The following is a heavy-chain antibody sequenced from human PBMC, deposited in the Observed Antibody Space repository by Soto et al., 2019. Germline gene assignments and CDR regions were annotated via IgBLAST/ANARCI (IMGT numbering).Heavy chain of an antibody. V-gene: IGHV3-30*18. CDR2: ISYDGSNK. D-gene: IGHD6-19*01. CDR1: GFTFSSYG. CDR3: AKDMSSGCLDY. J-gene: IGHJ4*02. Sequence: GGSLRLSCAASGFTFSSYGMHWVRQAPGKGLEWVAVISYDGSNKYYADSVKGRFTISRDNSKNTLYLQMNSLRAEDTAVYYCAKDMSSGCLDYWGQGTLVTVPS.